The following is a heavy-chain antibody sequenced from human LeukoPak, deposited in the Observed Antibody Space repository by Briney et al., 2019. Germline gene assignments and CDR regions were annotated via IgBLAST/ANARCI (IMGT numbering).Heavy chain of an antibody. D-gene: IGHD6-13*01. J-gene: IGHJ4*02. Sequence: SETLSLTCAVSGGSISSGGYSWSWIRQPPGKGLEWIGSIYYSGSTYYNPSLKSRVTISVDTSKNQFSLKLSSVTAADTAVYYCVTYSSSWYLSFFDYWGQGTLVTVSS. CDR2: IYYSGST. CDR1: GGSISSGGYS. CDR3: VTYSSSWYLSFFDY. V-gene: IGHV4-30-2*03.